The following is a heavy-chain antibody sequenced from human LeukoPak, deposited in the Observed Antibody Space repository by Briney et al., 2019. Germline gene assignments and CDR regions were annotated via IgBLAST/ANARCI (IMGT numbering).Heavy chain of an antibody. CDR2: IIPIFGTA. D-gene: IGHD3-22*01. CDR3: ATDVVVMKAFDI. CDR1: GGTFSSYA. J-gene: IGHJ3*02. Sequence: SVKVSCKASGGTFSSYAISWVRQAPGQGLEWMGGIIPIFGTANYAQKLQGRVTITADESTSTAYMELSSLRSEDTAVYYCATDVVVMKAFDIWGQGTMVTVSS. V-gene: IGHV1-69*13.